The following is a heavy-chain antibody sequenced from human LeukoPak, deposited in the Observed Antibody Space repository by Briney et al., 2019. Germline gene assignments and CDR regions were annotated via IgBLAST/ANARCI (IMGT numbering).Heavy chain of an antibody. CDR3: ARERWLRYYMDV. CDR2: ISSSGDTI. J-gene: IGHJ6*03. V-gene: IGHV3-48*03. Sequence: GGSLRLSCAASGFTFSSYEMNWVRQAPGKGLEWVSYISSSGDTIYYADSVNGRFTISRDSAKNSLYLQMNSLRAEDTAVYYCARERWLRYYMDVWGKGTTVTVSS. CDR1: GFTFSSYE. D-gene: IGHD5-12*01.